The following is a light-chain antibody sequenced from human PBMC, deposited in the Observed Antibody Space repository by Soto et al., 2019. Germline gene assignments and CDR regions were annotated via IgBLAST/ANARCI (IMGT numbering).Light chain of an antibody. CDR3: SSYTRTTVV. Sequence: QSSLTQPASVSGSPGQSVTISCTATTSDVGGYNYLSWYQQHPGKAPKLILYDGSSRPSGVSNRFSGSKSGNTASLIISGLQPEDEADYHCSSYTRTTVVFGGGTKLTVL. J-gene: IGLJ2*01. V-gene: IGLV2-14*03. CDR2: DGS. CDR1: TSDVGGYNY.